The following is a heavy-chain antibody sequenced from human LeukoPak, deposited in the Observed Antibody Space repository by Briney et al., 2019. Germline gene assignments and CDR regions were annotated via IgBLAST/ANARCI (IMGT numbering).Heavy chain of an antibody. CDR3: ARVTGYMIEDYFDY. Sequence: SETLSLTCTVSGGSISSSSYYWGWIRQPPGKGLEWIGSIYYSGSTYYNPSLKSRVTISVKTSKNQFSLKLSSVTAADTAVYYCARVTGYMIEDYFDYWGQGTLVTVSS. J-gene: IGHJ4*02. V-gene: IGHV4-39*07. D-gene: IGHD3-22*01. CDR1: GGSISSSSYY. CDR2: IYYSGST.